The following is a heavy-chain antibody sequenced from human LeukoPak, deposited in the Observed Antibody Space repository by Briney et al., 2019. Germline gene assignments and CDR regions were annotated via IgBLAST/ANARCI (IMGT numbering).Heavy chain of an antibody. CDR3: ARVITMIVVVPDY. Sequence: ASVKVSCKASGYTFTSYYMHWVRQAPGQGLEWMGIINPSGGSTGYAQKFQGRVTMTRDTSISTAYMELSRLRSDDTAVYYCARVITMIVVVPDYWGQGTLVTVSS. J-gene: IGHJ4*02. V-gene: IGHV1-46*01. CDR2: INPSGGST. D-gene: IGHD3-22*01. CDR1: GYTFTSYY.